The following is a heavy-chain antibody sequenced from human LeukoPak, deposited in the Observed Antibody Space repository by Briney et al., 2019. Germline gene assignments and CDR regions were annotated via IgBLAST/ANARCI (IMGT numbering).Heavy chain of an antibody. CDR1: GGSITSNKW. V-gene: IGHV4-4*02. CDR3: ARGGVTYYHDRHLDY. CDR2: IFHSGNT. Sequence: NPSETLSLTCAVSGGSITSNKWWSWVRQPPGKGLEWIGEIFHSGNTNYNPSLKSRVTISVDKPKNQFSLKLNSVTAADTAVYYCARGGVTYYHDRHLDYWDQGTLVTVSS. J-gene: IGHJ4*02. D-gene: IGHD3-22*01.